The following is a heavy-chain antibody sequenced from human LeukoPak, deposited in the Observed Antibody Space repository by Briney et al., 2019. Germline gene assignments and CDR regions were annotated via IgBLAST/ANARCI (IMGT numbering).Heavy chain of an antibody. CDR1: GGSISSYY. CDR3: ARESFAEYSSSWYGAIDY. D-gene: IGHD6-13*01. CDR2: IYYSGST. Sequence: SETLSLTCTVSGGSISSYYWSWIRQHPGKGLEWIGYIYYSGSTYYNPSLKSRVTISVDTSKNQFSLKLSSVTAADTAVYYCARESFAEYSSSWYGAIDYWGQGTLVTVSS. J-gene: IGHJ4*02. V-gene: IGHV4-59*06.